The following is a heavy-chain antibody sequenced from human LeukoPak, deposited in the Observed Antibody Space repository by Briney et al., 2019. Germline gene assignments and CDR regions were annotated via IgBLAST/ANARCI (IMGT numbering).Heavy chain of an antibody. CDR2: IYYSGST. Sequence: SSETPSLTCTVSGGSISSGGYYWSWIRQHPGKGLEWIGYIYYSGSTYYNPSLKSRVTISVDTSKNQFSLKLSSVTAADTAVYYCARDLRHSGSMALDIWGQGTMVTVSS. D-gene: IGHD3-10*01. CDR3: ARDLRHSGSMALDI. J-gene: IGHJ3*02. V-gene: IGHV4-31*03. CDR1: GGSISSGGYY.